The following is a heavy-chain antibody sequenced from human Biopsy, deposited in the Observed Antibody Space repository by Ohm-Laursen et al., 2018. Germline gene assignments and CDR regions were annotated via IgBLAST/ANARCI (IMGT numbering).Heavy chain of an antibody. Sequence: SDTLSLTCTVSGVSITAYYWSWIRQPPGKGLECIGNIHHSGSTNYNPSLKSRLTISVDTSKNQFSLKLSSVTAADTAVYYCARMDCSGGSCHYYSYGMDVWGQGDHGHRLL. J-gene: IGHJ6*02. CDR2: IHHSGST. V-gene: IGHV4-4*09. CDR1: GVSITAYY. CDR3: ARMDCSGGSCHYYSYGMDV. D-gene: IGHD2-15*01.